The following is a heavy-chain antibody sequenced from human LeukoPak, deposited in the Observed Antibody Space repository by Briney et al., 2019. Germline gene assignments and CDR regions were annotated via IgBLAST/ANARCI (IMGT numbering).Heavy chain of an antibody. Sequence: PSETLSLTCTVSGGSISSSSYYWGWIRQPPGKGLEWIGSIYYSGSTYYNPSLKSRVTISVDTSKNQFSLKLSSVTAADTAVYYCASMIAGYDAFDIWGQGTMVTVSS. CDR1: GGSISSSSYY. V-gene: IGHV4-39*07. CDR3: ASMIAGYDAFDI. J-gene: IGHJ3*02. D-gene: IGHD3-22*01. CDR2: IYYSGST.